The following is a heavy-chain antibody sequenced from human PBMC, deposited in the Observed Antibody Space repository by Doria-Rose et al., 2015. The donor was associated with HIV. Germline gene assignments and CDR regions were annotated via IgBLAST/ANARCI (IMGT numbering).Heavy chain of an antibody. J-gene: IGHJ4*02. CDR3: ARDHYDSGCYYRD. Sequence: APWKGLEWVSSISSSGEYIYYVDSVQGRFTISRDNAKNSVYLQMNSLRTEDTAVYYCARDHYDSGCYYRDWGQGTLVTVSS. CDR2: ISSSGEYI. D-gene: IGHD3-22*01. V-gene: IGHV3-21*03.